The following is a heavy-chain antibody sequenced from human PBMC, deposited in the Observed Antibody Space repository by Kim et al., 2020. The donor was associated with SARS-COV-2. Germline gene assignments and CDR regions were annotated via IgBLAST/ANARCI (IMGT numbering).Heavy chain of an antibody. CDR2: IYPGDSDT. D-gene: IGHD6-13*01. CDR1: GYSFTSYW. Sequence: GESLKISCKGSGYSFTSYWIGWVRQMPGKGLEWMGIIYPGDSDTRYSPSFQGQVTISADKSISTAYLQWSSLKASDTAMYYCARHGGMLYSSSWYSHYYYGMDVWGQGTTVTVSS. J-gene: IGHJ6*02. CDR3: ARHGGMLYSSSWYSHYYYGMDV. V-gene: IGHV5-51*01.